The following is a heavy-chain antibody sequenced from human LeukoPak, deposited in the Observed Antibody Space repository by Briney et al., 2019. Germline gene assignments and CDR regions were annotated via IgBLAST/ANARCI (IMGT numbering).Heavy chain of an antibody. CDR2: ISGSGGST. J-gene: IGHJ4*02. Sequence: PAGGSLRLSCAASGFTFSSYGMSWVRQAPGKGLEWVSAISGSGGSTYYADSMKGRFTISRDNSKNTLYLQMNSLRAEDTAVYYCAKSVGGYYFDYWGQGTLVTVSS. V-gene: IGHV3-23*01. CDR3: AKSVGGYYFDY. CDR1: GFTFSSYG. D-gene: IGHD3-16*01.